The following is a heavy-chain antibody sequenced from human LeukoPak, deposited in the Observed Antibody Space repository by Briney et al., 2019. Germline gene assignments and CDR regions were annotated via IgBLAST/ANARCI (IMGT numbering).Heavy chain of an antibody. D-gene: IGHD6-13*01. CDR2: ISWNSGSI. CDR3: AKNHGNISAAGTWYAFDV. CDR1: GFTFDDYT. Sequence: PGRSLRLSCAAPGFTFDDYTMHWVRQAPGKGLGWVSSISWNSGSIGYADSVKGRFTISRDNAKNALYLQMNNLRDEDMALYYCAKNHGNISAAGTWYAFDVWGQGTMVTVSS. V-gene: IGHV3-9*03. J-gene: IGHJ3*01.